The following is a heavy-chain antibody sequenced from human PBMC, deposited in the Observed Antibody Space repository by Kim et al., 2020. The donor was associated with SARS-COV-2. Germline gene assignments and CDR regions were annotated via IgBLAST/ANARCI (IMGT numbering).Heavy chain of an antibody. D-gene: IGHD5-12*01. J-gene: IGHJ4*02. Sequence: GESLRLSCAASGFSFSSYELNWVRQAPGKGLEWVSYISRTGSTIYSADSVKGRFTISRDNAKNSLYLQMNNLRAGDTAVYYCARDGNTGYEDYYFDYWGQGTLVTVSS. CDR3: ARDGNTGYEDYYFDY. CDR1: GFSFSSYE. V-gene: IGHV3-48*03. CDR2: ISRTGSTI.